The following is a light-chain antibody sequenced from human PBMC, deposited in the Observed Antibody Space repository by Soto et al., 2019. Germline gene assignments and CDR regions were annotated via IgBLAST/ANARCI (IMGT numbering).Light chain of an antibody. Sequence: DIQMTQSPSTLSASVGDRVTITCRASQSISSWLAWYQQKPGKAPKLLIYDASSLESGVPSRFSGSGSGTEFPLTISSLQPDDFATYYCQQYNRTFGQGTKVEIK. CDR3: QQYNRT. CDR1: QSISSW. J-gene: IGKJ1*01. V-gene: IGKV1-5*01. CDR2: DAS.